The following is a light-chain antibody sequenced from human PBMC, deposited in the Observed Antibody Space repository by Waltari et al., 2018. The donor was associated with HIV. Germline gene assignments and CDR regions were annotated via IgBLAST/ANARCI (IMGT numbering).Light chain of an antibody. CDR2: DTN. V-gene: IGLV1-51*01. J-gene: IGLJ2*01. Sequence: QSVLTQPPSVSAAPGQKVTISCSGSSSNIGNNYVTWYQQLPGTAPRLLIYDTNKRPSEIPDRFSGSKSGASATLDITGLQTGDEADYYRGTWESSLGAAVFGGGTKLAVL. CDR3: GTWESSLGAAV. CDR1: SSNIGNNY.